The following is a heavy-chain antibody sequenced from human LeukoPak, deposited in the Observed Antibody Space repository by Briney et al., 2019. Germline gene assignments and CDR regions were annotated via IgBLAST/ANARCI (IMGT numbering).Heavy chain of an antibody. CDR2: ISLDGSTT. CDR1: GFTFSSYR. Sequence: GGSLRLSCAASGFTFSSYRMHWVRHALGKGLVWGSRISLDGSTTGHADSVKGRFTTSRDNAKNTLFLQMHSLRAEDTAVYYCTRDFDFSSAIWGQGTLVTVSS. V-gene: IGHV3-74*01. CDR3: TRDFDFSSAI. J-gene: IGHJ4*02. D-gene: IGHD3-3*01.